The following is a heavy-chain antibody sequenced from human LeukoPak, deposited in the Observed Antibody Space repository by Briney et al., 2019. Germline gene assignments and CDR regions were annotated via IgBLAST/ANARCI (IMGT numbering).Heavy chain of an antibody. D-gene: IGHD2-15*01. CDR2: ISYDGSNK. CDR3: AKEGYCSGGTCYSPPPYYGVDV. Sequence: GGSLRLSCAASGFTFSSYGMHWVRQAPGKGLEWVAVISYDGSNKYYADSVKGRFTISRDNSKNTLYLQMNSLRGEDTAVYYCAKEGYCSGGTCYSPPPYYGVDVWGQGTTVTVSS. J-gene: IGHJ6*02. CDR1: GFTFSSYG. V-gene: IGHV3-30*18.